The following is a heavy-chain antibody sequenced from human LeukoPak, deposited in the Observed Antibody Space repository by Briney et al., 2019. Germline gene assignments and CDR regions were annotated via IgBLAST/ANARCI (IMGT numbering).Heavy chain of an antibody. CDR3: ARGINARGWFDP. V-gene: IGHV4-34*01. Sequence: ASETLSLTCAVYGVSFSGYYWSWIRQPPGKGLEWIGEINHSGSTNYNPSLKSRVTISVDTSKNQFSLKLSSVTAADTAVYYCARGINARGWFDPWGQGTLVTVSS. CDR2: INHSGST. CDR1: GVSFSGYY. J-gene: IGHJ5*02.